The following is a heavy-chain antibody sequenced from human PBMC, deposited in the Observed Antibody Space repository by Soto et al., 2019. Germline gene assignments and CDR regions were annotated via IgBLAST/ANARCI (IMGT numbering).Heavy chain of an antibody. CDR2: IKQDGSEK. Sequence: VGSLRLSCAASGFTFSSYWMSWVRQAPGKGLEWVANIKQDGSEKYYVDSVKGRFTISRDNAKNSLYLQMNSLRAEDTAVYYCARYRYYDSSGSPLYYFDYWGQGTLGTVSA. CDR1: GFTFSSYW. J-gene: IGHJ4*02. CDR3: ARYRYYDSSGSPLYYFDY. D-gene: IGHD3-22*01. V-gene: IGHV3-7*03.